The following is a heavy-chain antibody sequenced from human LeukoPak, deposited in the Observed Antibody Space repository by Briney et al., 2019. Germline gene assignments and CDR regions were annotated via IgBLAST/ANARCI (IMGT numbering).Heavy chain of an antibody. CDR3: ARDSVGAADY. CDR1: GFTFSSYA. CDR2: ISYDGSNK. Sequence: PGGSLRLSCAASGFTFSSYAMHWVRQAPGKGLEWVAVISYDGSNKYYADSVKGRFTISRDNSKNTLYLQMNSLRAEDTAVYYCARDSVGAADYWGQGTPVTVSS. J-gene: IGHJ4*02. D-gene: IGHD2-15*01. V-gene: IGHV3-30-3*01.